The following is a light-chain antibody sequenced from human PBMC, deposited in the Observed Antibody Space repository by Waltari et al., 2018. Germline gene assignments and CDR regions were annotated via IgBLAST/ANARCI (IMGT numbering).Light chain of an antibody. Sequence: EIVLTQSPATLSLSPGERATLPCRASQSVTSYLAWYQQKPGQAPRLLIYDASNRATGIPARFSGSGSGTDFTLTISSLEPEDFAVYYCQQRSNWPPDTFGQGTKVEIK. CDR3: QQRSNWPPDT. CDR2: DAS. V-gene: IGKV3-11*01. J-gene: IGKJ1*01. CDR1: QSVTSY.